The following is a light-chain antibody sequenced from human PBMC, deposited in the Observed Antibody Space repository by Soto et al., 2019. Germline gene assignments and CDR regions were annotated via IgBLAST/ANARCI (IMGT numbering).Light chain of an antibody. V-gene: IGLV2-8*01. Sequence: QSALTQPPSASGSPGQSVTISCTGTSSDVGGYNYVSWYQQHPGKAPKLMIYEVTKRPSGVPDRFSGSKSGNTASLTVSGLQAEDEAVYYCSSYAGSLYVFGTGTKVTVL. CDR3: SSYAGSLYV. CDR1: SSDVGGYNY. J-gene: IGLJ1*01. CDR2: EVT.